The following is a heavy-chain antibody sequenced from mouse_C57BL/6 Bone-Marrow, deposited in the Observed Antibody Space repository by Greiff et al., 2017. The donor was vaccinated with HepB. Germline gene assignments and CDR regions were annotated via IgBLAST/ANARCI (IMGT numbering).Heavy chain of an antibody. CDR3: ARRDGYCFDY. CDR1: GYTFTSYW. D-gene: IGHD2-3*01. J-gene: IGHJ2*01. CDR2: IHPNSGST. Sequence: QVQLQQPGAELVKPGASVKLSCKASGYTFTSYWMHWVKQRPEQGLEWIGMIHPNSGSTNYNEKFKSKATLTVDKSSSTAYMQLSSLTSEDSAVYYCARRDGYCFDYWGQGTTLTVSS. V-gene: IGHV1-64*01.